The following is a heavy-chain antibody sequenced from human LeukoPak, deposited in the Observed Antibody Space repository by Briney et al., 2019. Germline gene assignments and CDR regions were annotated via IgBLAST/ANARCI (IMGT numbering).Heavy chain of an antibody. CDR2: INSDGSST. Sequence: GGSLRLSCAASGFTFSIYWMHWVRQAPGKGLVWVSRINSDGSSTDYADSVKGRFTISRDNAKNTLYLQMNSLRAEDTAVYYCARGESSSWYLPFYYWGQGTVVTVSS. V-gene: IGHV3-74*01. CDR3: ARGESSSWYLPFYY. CDR1: GFTFSIYW. J-gene: IGHJ4*02. D-gene: IGHD6-13*01.